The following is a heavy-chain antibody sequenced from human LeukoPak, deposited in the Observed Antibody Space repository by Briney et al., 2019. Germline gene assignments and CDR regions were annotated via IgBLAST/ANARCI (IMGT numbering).Heavy chain of an antibody. D-gene: IGHD3-3*01. CDR2: ILYDGSNK. CDR1: GFTFSSYD. V-gene: IGHV3-33*05. CDR3: ARESSGGFDN. Sequence: GGSLRLSCAASGFTFSSYDIHWVRQAPGKGLEWVTIILYDGSNKYYADSVKGRFTISRDNSKNTVYLQMNSLTAEDTAVYYCARESSGGFDNWAQGTLVTVSS. J-gene: IGHJ4*02.